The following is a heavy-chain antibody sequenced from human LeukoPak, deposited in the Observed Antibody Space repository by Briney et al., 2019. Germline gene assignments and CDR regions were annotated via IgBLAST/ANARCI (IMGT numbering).Heavy chain of an antibody. CDR3: AITAREEFAGITMIVVDSYFDY. Sequence: SVKVSCKASGGTFSSYAISWVRQAPGQGLEWMGWIIPIFGTANYAQKFQGRVTITTDESTSTAYMELSSLRSEDTAVYYCAITAREEFAGITMIVVDSYFDYWGQGTLVTVSS. CDR2: IIPIFGTA. V-gene: IGHV1-69*05. J-gene: IGHJ4*02. D-gene: IGHD3-22*01. CDR1: GGTFSSYA.